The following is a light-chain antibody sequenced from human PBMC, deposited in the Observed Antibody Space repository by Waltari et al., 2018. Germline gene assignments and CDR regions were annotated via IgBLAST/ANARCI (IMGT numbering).Light chain of an antibody. Sequence: QSVLTQPPSVSGAPGQRVTIPCTGSSSNIGSPYNVHWYQQVPGRAPKLLIYDDSHRPSGVPDRFSGSKSGTSASLAITGLQAEDEAEYFCQSYDSGLNGLFFGGGTKVTVL. CDR3: QSYDSGLNGLF. V-gene: IGLV1-40*01. CDR2: DDS. J-gene: IGLJ2*01. CDR1: SSNIGSPYN.